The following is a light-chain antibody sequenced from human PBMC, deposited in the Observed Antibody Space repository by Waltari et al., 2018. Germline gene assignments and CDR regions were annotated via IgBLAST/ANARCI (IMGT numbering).Light chain of an antibody. CDR2: TAS. V-gene: IGKV1-17*03. Sequence: DIQMTQSPSAMSASVGDRVTITCRASQGISKYLAWFQRKPGKIPKRLIYTASNLESGVPSRFSGSGSGTEFTLTITSLQPEDSATYYCLQHSSYPYTFGQGTKLEI. CDR3: LQHSSYPYT. CDR1: QGISKY. J-gene: IGKJ2*01.